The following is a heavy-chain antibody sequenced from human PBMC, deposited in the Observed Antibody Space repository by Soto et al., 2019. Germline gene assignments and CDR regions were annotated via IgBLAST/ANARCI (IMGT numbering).Heavy chain of an antibody. CDR3: ARDSFFGVLN. Sequence: QVHLQESGPRLVKPSQTLSLTCTVSGVSFSSSDHYWTWIRQPPGKGLEWIGYISRSGSPYYNPWIQSRVTISLDMSKNQFSLQLTSVTAADTAIYYCARDSFFGVLNWGRGTLVTVSS. CDR1: GVSFSSSDHY. CDR2: ISRSGSP. J-gene: IGHJ4*02. V-gene: IGHV4-30-4*01. D-gene: IGHD3-3*01.